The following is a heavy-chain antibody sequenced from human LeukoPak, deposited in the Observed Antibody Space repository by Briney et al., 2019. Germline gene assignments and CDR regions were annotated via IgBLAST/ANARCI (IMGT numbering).Heavy chain of an antibody. CDR3: ARGGGRYCSSTSCSKFDY. D-gene: IGHD2-2*01. CDR2: IYYSGST. CDR1: GGSISSGGYY. Sequence: SETLSLTCTVSGGSISSGGYYWSWIRQHPGKGLEWIGYIYYSGSTYYNPSLKSRVTISVDTSKNQFSLKLSSVTAADTAVYYCARGGGRYCSSTSCSKFDYWGQGTLVTVSS. V-gene: IGHV4-31*03. J-gene: IGHJ4*02.